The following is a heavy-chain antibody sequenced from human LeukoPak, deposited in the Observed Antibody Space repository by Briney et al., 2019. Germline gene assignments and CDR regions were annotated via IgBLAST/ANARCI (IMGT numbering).Heavy chain of an antibody. CDR1: GGSISGYY. CDR3: ARNYYYDSSGFPFDY. J-gene: IGHJ4*02. Sequence: SETLSLTCTVSGGSISGYYWSWIRQPPGKGLEWIGEINHSGSTNYNPSLKSRVTISVDTSKNQFSLKLSSVTAADTAVYYCARNYYYDSSGFPFDYWGQGTLVTVSS. V-gene: IGHV4-34*01. D-gene: IGHD3-22*01. CDR2: INHSGST.